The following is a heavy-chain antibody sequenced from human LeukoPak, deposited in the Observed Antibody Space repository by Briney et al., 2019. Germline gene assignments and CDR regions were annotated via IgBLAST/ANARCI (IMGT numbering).Heavy chain of an antibody. J-gene: IGHJ4*02. D-gene: IGHD3-9*01. Sequence: GGSLRLSCQASGFTFSSYGMHWVRQPPAKGLEGGAVISYDGSNKYYADSVKGRFTISRDNSKNTLYLQMNSLRAEDTAVYYCAKDGGRVLRYFDWLSYWGQGTLVTVSS. CDR1: GFTFSSYG. CDR2: ISYDGSNK. V-gene: IGHV3-30*18. CDR3: AKDGGRVLRYFDWLSY.